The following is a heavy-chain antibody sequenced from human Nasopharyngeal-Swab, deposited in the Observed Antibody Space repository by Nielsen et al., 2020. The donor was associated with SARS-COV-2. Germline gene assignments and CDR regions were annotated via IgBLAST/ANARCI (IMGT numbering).Heavy chain of an antibody. V-gene: IGHV5-51*01. J-gene: IGHJ4*02. CDR2: IYPGDSDT. CDR3: ARHGGSSWLHFEY. Sequence: ESVKISCKGSGYSFTSYLIGWVRQMPGKGLEWMAIIYPGDSDTRYSPSLQGQVTISADKSISTAYLEWSSLKASDTAMYYCARHGGSSWLHFEYWGQGTLVTVSS. D-gene: IGHD6-13*01. CDR1: GYSFTSYL.